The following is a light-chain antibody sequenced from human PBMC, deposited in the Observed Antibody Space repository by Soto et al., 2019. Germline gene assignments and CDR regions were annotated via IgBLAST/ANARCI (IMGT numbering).Light chain of an antibody. V-gene: IGLV2-23*01. CDR3: CSYASGSTYV. J-gene: IGLJ1*01. Sequence: QSALTQPASVSGSPGQSITISCTGTSSDVGSYNLFSWYQQHPGKAPKLIIYEGSKRPSGVSNRFSGSKSGNTASLTISGLQAEDESDYYRCSYASGSTYVFGTGTKLTVL. CDR1: SSDVGSYNL. CDR2: EGS.